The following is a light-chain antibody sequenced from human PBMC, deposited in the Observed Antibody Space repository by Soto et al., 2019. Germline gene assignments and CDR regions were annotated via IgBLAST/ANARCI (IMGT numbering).Light chain of an antibody. V-gene: IGKV1-5*01. CDR1: ESISGW. Sequence: DLEMTQSPSTLSASIGDGSTITCMASESISGWLAWYQQQPGKAPKLLIYDASNLESGVPSRFSGSGSGTEFTLAISSLQPDDFATYYCQQYNNYPRTVGPGTQVEIK. CDR2: DAS. CDR3: QQYNNYPRT. J-gene: IGKJ1*01.